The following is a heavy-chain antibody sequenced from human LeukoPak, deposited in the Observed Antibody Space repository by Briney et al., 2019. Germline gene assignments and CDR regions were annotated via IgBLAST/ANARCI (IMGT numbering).Heavy chain of an antibody. D-gene: IGHD3-10*01. CDR1: GYTFTSYA. J-gene: IGHJ6*02. CDR3: AKYYSGSGKDTMDV. Sequence: ASVKVSCKASGYTFTSYAINWMRQAPGQGLEWMGWINTSTGNPTYAQVFTGRFVFSLDTSVSTAYLQISSLRAEDSAVYYCAKYYSGSGKDTMDVWGQGTTVTVSS. CDR2: INTSTGNP. V-gene: IGHV7-4-1*02.